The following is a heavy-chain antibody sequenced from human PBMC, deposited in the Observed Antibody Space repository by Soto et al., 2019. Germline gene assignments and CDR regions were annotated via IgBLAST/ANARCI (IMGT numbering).Heavy chain of an antibody. D-gene: IGHD3-3*01. CDR3: AKEPVSITIFGVSGMDV. V-gene: IGHV4-30-4*01. CDR2: VYYSGST. Sequence: SETLSLTCTVSGGSMFSYYWSWIRQPPGKGLEWIGYVYYSGSTYYNPSLKSRVTISVDASKNRFSMKLRSVTAADTAVYYCAKEPVSITIFGVSGMDVWGRGTTVTVSS. J-gene: IGHJ6*02. CDR1: GGSMFSYY.